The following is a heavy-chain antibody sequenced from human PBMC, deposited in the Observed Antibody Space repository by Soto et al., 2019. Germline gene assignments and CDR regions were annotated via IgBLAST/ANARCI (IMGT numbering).Heavy chain of an antibody. CDR3: SHMESRVASYGLDV. D-gene: IGHD3-3*01. CDR1: GFSLDTSGVG. CDR2: IYWDDDK. Sequence: QITLKESGPTLVKPTQTLTLTCTFSGFSLDTSGVGVAWIRQPPGKALEWLTLIYWDDDKRYSPSLRSRLTITKDTSENRVVLTITNTDPVDTATYYCSHMESRVASYGLDVWGQGTTVTVSS. V-gene: IGHV2-5*02. J-gene: IGHJ6*02.